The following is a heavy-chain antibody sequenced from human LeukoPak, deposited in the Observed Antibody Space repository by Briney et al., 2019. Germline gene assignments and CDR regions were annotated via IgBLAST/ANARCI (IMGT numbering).Heavy chain of an antibody. J-gene: IGHJ4*02. CDR1: GFTFSSYA. CDR2: ISYDGSNK. V-gene: IGHV3-30*04. Sequence: GGSLRLSCAASGFTFSSYAMHWVRQAPGKGLEWVAAISYDGSNKYYADSVKGRFTISRDNSKNTLYLQMNSLRAEDTAVYYRGKDPNWGSFRLSYNDHWGQGTLVPVFS. D-gene: IGHD3-16*02. CDR3: GKDPNWGSFRLSYNDH.